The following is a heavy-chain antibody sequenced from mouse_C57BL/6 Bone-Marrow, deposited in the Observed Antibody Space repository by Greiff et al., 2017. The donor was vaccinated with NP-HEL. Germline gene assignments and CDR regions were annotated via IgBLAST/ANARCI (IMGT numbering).Heavy chain of an antibody. CDR3: ARSHDGYPYYFDY. D-gene: IGHD2-3*01. Sequence: VQLQPPGAELVMPGASVQLSCKASGYTFTSYWMHWVKQRPGQGLECIGEIAPSDIFTNYNQKFKRKSTLTVDKSSSTAYMQLSSLTSEDSAVYYCARSHDGYPYYFDYWGQGTTLTVSS. CDR1: GYTFTSYW. V-gene: IGHV1-69*01. CDR2: IAPSDIFT. J-gene: IGHJ2*01.